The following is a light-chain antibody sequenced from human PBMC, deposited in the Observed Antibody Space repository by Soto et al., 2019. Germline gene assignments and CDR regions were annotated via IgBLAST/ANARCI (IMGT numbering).Light chain of an antibody. V-gene: IGLV2-11*01. CDR3: CSYAGSYTFV. J-gene: IGLJ1*01. CDR1: SSDVGGYNY. Sequence: QSALTQPRSVSGSPGQSVTISCTGTSSDVGGYNYVSWYQQHPGKAPKLIIYDVSKRPSGVPDRFSGSKSDNTASLTISGLQAEDEADYYCCSYAGSYTFVFGIGTKLTVL. CDR2: DVS.